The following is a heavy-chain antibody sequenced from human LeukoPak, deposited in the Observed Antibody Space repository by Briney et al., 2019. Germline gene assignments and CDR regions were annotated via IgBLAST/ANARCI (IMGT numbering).Heavy chain of an antibody. D-gene: IGHD6-13*01. J-gene: IGHJ4*02. V-gene: IGHV1-2*02. CDR3: ARAVYSSSWYDY. Sequence: GASVKVSCKASGYTFTGYYMHWVRQAPGQGLEWMGWINPNSGGTNYAQKFQGRVTMARDTSISTAYMELSRLRSDDTAVYYCARAVYSSSWYDYWGQGTLVTVSS. CDR2: INPNSGGT. CDR1: GYTFTGYY.